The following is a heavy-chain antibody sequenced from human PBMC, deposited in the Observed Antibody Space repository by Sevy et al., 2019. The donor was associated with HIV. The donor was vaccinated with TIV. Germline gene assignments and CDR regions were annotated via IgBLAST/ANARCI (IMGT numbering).Heavy chain of an antibody. J-gene: IGHJ4*02. V-gene: IGHV3-48*02. CDR2: ISSSSSTI. Sequence: GGSLRLSCAASGFTFSSYSMNWVRQAPGKGLEWVSYISSSSSTIYYADSVKGRFTISRGKAKNSLYLQMNSLRDEDTAVYYCARDPAEPEYYDILTGYKKVFDYWGQGTLVTVSS. CDR1: GFTFSSYS. CDR3: ARDPAEPEYYDILTGYKKVFDY. D-gene: IGHD3-9*01.